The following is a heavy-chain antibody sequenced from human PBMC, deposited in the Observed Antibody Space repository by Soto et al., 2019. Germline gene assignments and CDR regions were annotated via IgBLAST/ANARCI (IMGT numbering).Heavy chain of an antibody. CDR1: GFTFSTYS. D-gene: IGHD2-2*01. CDR3: ARGRSINTNMDY. V-gene: IGHV3-21*01. CDR2: ISSSRSSR. Sequence: EAQLVESGGGLVKPGGSLRLSCAASGFTFSTYSMNWVRQAPGKGLEWVSSISSSRSSRSYADSVKGRFTISRDNAKNSLYLQMDSLRAEDTAVYYCARGRSINTNMDYWGQGTLVTVSS. J-gene: IGHJ4*02.